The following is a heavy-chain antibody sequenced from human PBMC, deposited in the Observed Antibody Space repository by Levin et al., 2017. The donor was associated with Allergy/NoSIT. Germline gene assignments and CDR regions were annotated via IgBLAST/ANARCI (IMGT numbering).Heavy chain of an antibody. CDR2: ISSSSSYT. J-gene: IGHJ4*02. Sequence: GGSLRLSCPASGFTFSDYYMSWIRQAPGKGLEWVSYISSSSSYTNYADSVKGRFTISRDNAKNSLYLQMNSLRAEDTAVYYCARDPFQLDTAMVTGYYFDYWGQGTLVTVSS. V-gene: IGHV3-11*05. D-gene: IGHD5-18*01. CDR3: ARDPFQLDTAMVTGYYFDY. CDR1: GFTFSDYY.